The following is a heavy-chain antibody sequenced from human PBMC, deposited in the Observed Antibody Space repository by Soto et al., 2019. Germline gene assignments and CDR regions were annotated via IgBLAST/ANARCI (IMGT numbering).Heavy chain of an antibody. CDR1: GDSVGNGPYY. CDR2: IYYRGSN. CDR3: ARVGSSCHSGGCYYYYGLGV. D-gene: IGHD1-26*01. V-gene: IGHV4-61*01. Sequence: QVRLQESGPGLVKPSETLSLSCLVSGDSVGNGPYYWSWIRQSPGEGLEWIAYIYYRGSNNVNPSLESRVNISIDMSKNQFFLELRSVTAADAAVYFCARVGSSCHSGGCYYYYGLGVWGQGTTVAISS. J-gene: IGHJ6*02.